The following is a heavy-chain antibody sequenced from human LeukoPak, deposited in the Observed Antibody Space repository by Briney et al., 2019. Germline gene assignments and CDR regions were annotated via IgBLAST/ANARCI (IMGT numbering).Heavy chain of an antibody. V-gene: IGHV1-2*02. Sequence: ASVEVSCKAFGYTFTSNYMHWVRQAPGQGPEWMGVISPSGGSTTYAQKFQGRVTMTRDMSISTAYMELSRLRSDDTAVYYCARVGTVGGWFDPWGQGTLLTVSS. J-gene: IGHJ5*02. CDR1: GYTFTSNY. D-gene: IGHD2-15*01. CDR2: ISPSGGST. CDR3: ARVGTVGGWFDP.